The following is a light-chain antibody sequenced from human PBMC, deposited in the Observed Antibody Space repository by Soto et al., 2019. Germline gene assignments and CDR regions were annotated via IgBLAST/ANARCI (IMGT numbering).Light chain of an antibody. CDR2: KAS. J-gene: IGKJ4*01. Sequence: DIQMTQSPSTLSASVGDRGTITCRASQSISSWLAWYQQKPGKAPKLLIYKASALESGVPSRFSGSGSGTDFTLTISSLQPDDFANYYCQQYNSYYPLTFGGGTKVDIK. CDR3: QQYNSYYPLT. V-gene: IGKV1-5*03. CDR1: QSISSW.